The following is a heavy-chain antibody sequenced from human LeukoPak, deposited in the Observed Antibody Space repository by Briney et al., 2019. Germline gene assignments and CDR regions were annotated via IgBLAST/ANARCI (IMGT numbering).Heavy chain of an antibody. Sequence: SETLSLTCTVSGGSISSGSYYWSWIRQPAGKGLEWIGRIYTSGSTNYNPSLKSRVTISVDTSKNQFSLKLSSVTAADTAVYYCARDESEWELRDGWFDPWGQGTLVTVSS. CDR1: GGSISSGSYY. CDR2: IYTSGST. J-gene: IGHJ5*02. D-gene: IGHD1-26*01. V-gene: IGHV4-61*02. CDR3: ARDESEWELRDGWFDP.